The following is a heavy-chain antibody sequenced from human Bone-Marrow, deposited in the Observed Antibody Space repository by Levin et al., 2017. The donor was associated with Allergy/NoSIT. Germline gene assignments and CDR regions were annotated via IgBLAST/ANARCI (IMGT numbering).Heavy chain of an antibody. V-gene: IGHV2-5*02. Sequence: SGPTLVKPTQTLTLTCSFSGFSLTSSGVGVAWIRQSPGKALEWLAVIYWDDETLYSPSLENRRTITKGTSQNQVVLTLTNGDPVDTATYFCARSPSDVLTGTSNFFDFWGQGTLVTVSS. J-gene: IGHJ4*02. D-gene: IGHD3-9*01. CDR1: GFSLTSSGVG. CDR3: ARSPSDVLTGTSNFFDF. CDR2: IYWDDET.